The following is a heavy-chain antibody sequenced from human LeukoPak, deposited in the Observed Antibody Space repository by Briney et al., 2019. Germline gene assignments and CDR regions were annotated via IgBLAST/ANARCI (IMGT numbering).Heavy chain of an antibody. Sequence: GGSLRLSCAASGFTFSSYEMNWVRQAPGKGLEWVSYISSSGSTIYYADSVKGRFTISRDNAKNSLYLQMNSLRAEDTAVYYCARPYSSNDDAFDIWGQGTMVTVSS. CDR2: ISSSGSTI. V-gene: IGHV3-48*03. CDR3: ARPYSSNDDAFDI. D-gene: IGHD6-13*01. CDR1: GFTFSSYE. J-gene: IGHJ3*02.